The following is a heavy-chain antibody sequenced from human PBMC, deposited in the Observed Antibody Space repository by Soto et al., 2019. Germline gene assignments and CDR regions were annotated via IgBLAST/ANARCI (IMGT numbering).Heavy chain of an antibody. CDR2: VYYSGST. CDR3: ARDATQPRDGGYDYYAMDV. Sequence: EPLSLTCTVSGGYVSSGNYAWSWIRQPPWKGLEWIGYVYYSGSTNYKPYLKSRVTISIDTSKNQFSLNLNSVTCADTAVYYCARDATQPRDGGYDYYAMDVWGQGTTVTVSS. D-gene: IGHD3-16*01. V-gene: IGHV4-61*01. CDR1: GGYVSSGNYA. J-gene: IGHJ6*02.